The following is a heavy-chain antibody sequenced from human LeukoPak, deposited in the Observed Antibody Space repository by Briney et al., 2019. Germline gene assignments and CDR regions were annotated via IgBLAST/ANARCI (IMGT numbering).Heavy chain of an antibody. D-gene: IGHD3-22*01. J-gene: IGHJ4*02. CDR3: AKGGTEYYYDSSGYYTEAFDY. CDR2: ISSSSSYI. Sequence: PGGSLRLSCAASGFTFSSYSMNWVRQAPGKGLEWVSSISSSSSYIYYADSVKGRFTISRDNSKNTLHLQMNSLRAEDTAVYYCAKGGTEYYYDSSGYYTEAFDYWGQGTLVTVSS. V-gene: IGHV3-21*04. CDR1: GFTFSSYS.